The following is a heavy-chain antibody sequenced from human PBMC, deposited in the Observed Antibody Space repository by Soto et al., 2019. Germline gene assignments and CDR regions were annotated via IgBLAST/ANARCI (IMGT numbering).Heavy chain of an antibody. CDR1: GFKFSSYG. J-gene: IGHJ3*02. CDR2: IRCSGSNT. V-gene: IGHV3-NL1*01. CDR3: AKIPNYYDSSGYFYGAFDI. Sequence: PGGSLRLSCAVSGFKFSSYGMHWVRQAPGKGPEWVSSIRCSGSNTYYADSVKGRFTISRDNSKNTLYLQMNSLRAEDTAVYYCAKIPNYYDSSGYFYGAFDIWGQGTMVTVSS. D-gene: IGHD3-22*01.